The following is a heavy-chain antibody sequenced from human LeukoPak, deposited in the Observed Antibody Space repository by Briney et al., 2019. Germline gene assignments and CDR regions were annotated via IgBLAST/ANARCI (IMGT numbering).Heavy chain of an antibody. J-gene: IGHJ5*02. Sequence: ASVKVSCKASGYTFTSYDINWVRQATGQGLEWMRWMNPNSGNTGYAQKFQGRVTITRNTSISTAYMELSSLRSEDTAVYYCARASGYYGSDWFDPWGQGTLVTVSS. CDR3: ARASGYYGSDWFDP. D-gene: IGHD3-10*01. CDR2: MNPNSGNT. V-gene: IGHV1-8*03. CDR1: GYTFTSYD.